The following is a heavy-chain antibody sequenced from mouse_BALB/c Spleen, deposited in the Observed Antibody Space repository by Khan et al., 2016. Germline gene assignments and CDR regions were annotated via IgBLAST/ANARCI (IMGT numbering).Heavy chain of an antibody. D-gene: IGHD2-4*01. CDR1: EFTFNTYA. J-gene: IGHJ4*01. CDR2: RRRKSDNYAT. Sequence: EVQLVESGGGLVQPKGSLKLSCAASEFTFNTYAMNWVRQGPGKGLEWGARRRRKSDNYATYYDDSVKDRCTIARDYSQGMLFLQMHTLKTAATAMYYFVGYDYDYWCQGISVTVSS. CDR3: VGYDYDY. V-gene: IGHV10-1*02.